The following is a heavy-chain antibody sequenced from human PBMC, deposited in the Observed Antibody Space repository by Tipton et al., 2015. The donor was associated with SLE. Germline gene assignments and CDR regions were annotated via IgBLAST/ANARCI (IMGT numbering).Heavy chain of an antibody. CDR2: ISGSGSTI. D-gene: IGHD2-15*01. CDR3: ARDGIVVVVGAFDI. Sequence: LSLTCTVSGGSISSSSYYWGWIRQPPGKGLEWVSYISGSGSTIYYADSVKGRFTISRDNAKNSLYLQMNSLRAEDTAVYYCARDGIVVVVGAFDIWGQGTMATVSS. CDR1: GGSISSSSYY. V-gene: IGHV3-11*01. J-gene: IGHJ3*02.